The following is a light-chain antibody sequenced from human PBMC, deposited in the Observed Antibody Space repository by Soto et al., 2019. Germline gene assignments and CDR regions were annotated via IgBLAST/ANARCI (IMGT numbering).Light chain of an antibody. Sequence: QSVLTQPPSVSGAPGQRLTISCAGTRSNIGAGFDVHWYQQLPGTAPQLLIYANDDRPSGVPDRFSGSTSGTSASLAITGLQAEDAADYYCQSYDNSLLAYVFGGGTKLTVL. CDR3: QSYDNSLLAYV. CDR2: AND. CDR1: RSNIGAGFD. V-gene: IGLV1-40*01. J-gene: IGLJ2*01.